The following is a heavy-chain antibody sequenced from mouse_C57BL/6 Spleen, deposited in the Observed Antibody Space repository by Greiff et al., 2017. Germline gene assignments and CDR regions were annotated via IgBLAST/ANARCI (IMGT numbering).Heavy chain of an antibody. CDR2: ISNGGGST. D-gene: IGHD2-12*01. CDR3: ERLDYTGDWYFDV. J-gene: IGHJ1*03. V-gene: IGHV5-12*01. Sequence: DVKLQESGGGLVQPGGSLKLSCAASGFTFSDYYMYWVRQTPEKRLEWVAYISNGGGSTYYPDTVKGRFTISRDNAKNTLYLQMSRLKSEDTAMYYCERLDYTGDWYFDVWGTGTTVTVSS. CDR1: GFTFSDYY.